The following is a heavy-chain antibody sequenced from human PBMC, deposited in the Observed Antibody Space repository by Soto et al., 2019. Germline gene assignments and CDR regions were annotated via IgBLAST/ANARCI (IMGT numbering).Heavy chain of an antibody. CDR3: ATGQQLGY. Sequence: GGSLRLSCAASGFTFSTYAMSWVRQAPGKGLEWVSKIINSGGSTYYADSAKGRFTISRDNSKNTLYLQMNSLRAEDTAVYYCATGQQLGYWGQGTLVTVSS. D-gene: IGHD6-13*01. J-gene: IGHJ4*02. CDR1: GFTFSTYA. CDR2: IINSGGST. V-gene: IGHV3-23*01.